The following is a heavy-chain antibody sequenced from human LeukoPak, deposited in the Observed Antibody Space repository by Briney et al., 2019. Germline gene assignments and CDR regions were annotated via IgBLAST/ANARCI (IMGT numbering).Heavy chain of an antibody. Sequence: GGSLRLSCAASGFTFSSHSMNWVRRAPGKGLEWVSSISSSSSYIYYADSVKGRFTISRDNAKNSLYLQMNSLRAEDTAVYYCARVDVVVVAATNYYYMDVWGKGTTVTVSS. CDR3: ARVDVVVVAATNYYYMDV. J-gene: IGHJ6*03. V-gene: IGHV3-21*01. D-gene: IGHD2-15*01. CDR2: ISSSSSYI. CDR1: GFTFSSHS.